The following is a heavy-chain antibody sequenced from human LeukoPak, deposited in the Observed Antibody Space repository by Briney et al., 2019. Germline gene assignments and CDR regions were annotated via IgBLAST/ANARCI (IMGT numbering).Heavy chain of an antibody. CDR2: IYTSGGT. CDR1: GGSISSYY. J-gene: IGHJ6*03. D-gene: IGHD1-20*01. V-gene: IGHV4-4*07. Sequence: SETLSLTCTVSGGSISSYYWSWIRQPAGKGLEWIGRIYTSGGTNYNPSLKSRVTMSVATSKNQSSLKLSSVTAADTAVYYCARDANKHGITGTQYYYYYYMDVWGKGTTVTVSS. CDR3: ARDANKHGITGTQYYYYYYMDV.